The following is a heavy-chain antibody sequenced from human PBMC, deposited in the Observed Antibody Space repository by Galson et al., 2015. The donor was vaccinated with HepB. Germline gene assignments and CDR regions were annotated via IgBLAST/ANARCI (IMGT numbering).Heavy chain of an antibody. D-gene: IGHD2-21*02. Sequence: SLRLSCAASGFTFSSYSMNWVRQAPGKGLEWVSSISSSSSYIYYADSVKGRFTISRDNAKNSLYLQMNSLRAEDTAVYYCARESSQDGDCGCWGQGTLVTVSS. CDR2: ISSSSSYI. CDR3: ARESSQDGDCGC. CDR1: GFTFSSYS. J-gene: IGHJ4*02. V-gene: IGHV3-21*01.